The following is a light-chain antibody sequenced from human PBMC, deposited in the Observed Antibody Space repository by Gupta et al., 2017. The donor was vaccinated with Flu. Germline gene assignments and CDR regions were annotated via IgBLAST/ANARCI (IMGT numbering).Light chain of an antibody. CDR2: QVS. V-gene: IGKV2-30*01. J-gene: IGKJ1*01. CDR3: MQGAHWPWA. Sequence: ISCRSSQGLVYSDGNTYLHWLQQRPGQSPRRLIYQVSYRDSGVPDRFSGRGSGTDFTLKISRVEAEDVGIYFCMQGAHWPWAFGQGTTVEIK. CDR1: QGLVYSDGNTY.